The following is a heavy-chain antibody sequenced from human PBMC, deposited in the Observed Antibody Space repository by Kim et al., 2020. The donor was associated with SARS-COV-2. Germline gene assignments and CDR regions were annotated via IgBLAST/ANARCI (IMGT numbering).Heavy chain of an antibody. Sequence: GGSLRLSCAVSGFSVSGDHMNWVRQAPGKGLECVSVIHTGGATFYADSVKGRFTISRDSSKNTLYLQMNSLRVEDTAVYYCARHDWFDPWGKGTMVTVSS. V-gene: IGHV3-66*04. CDR3: ARHDWFDP. CDR1: GFSVSGDH. CDR2: IHTGGAT. J-gene: IGHJ5*02.